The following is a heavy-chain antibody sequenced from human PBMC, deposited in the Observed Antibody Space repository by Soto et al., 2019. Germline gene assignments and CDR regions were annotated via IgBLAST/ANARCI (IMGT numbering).Heavy chain of an antibody. CDR2: ISYDGSNK. Sequence: PGGSLRLSCAASGFTFSSYGMHWVRQAPGKGLEWVAVISYDGSNKYYADSVKCRFTISRDNSKNTLYLQMNSLRAEDTAVYYCAKFAHVGFWSGYRRYGMDVWGQGSTLTVSS. D-gene: IGHD3-3*01. CDR3: AKFAHVGFWSGYRRYGMDV. CDR1: GFTFSSYG. J-gene: IGHJ6*02. V-gene: IGHV3-30*18.